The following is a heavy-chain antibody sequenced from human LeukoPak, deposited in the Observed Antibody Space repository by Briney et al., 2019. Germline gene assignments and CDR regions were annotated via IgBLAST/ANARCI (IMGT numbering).Heavy chain of an antibody. CDR1: GFTFSSYS. CDR2: ISYDGRNT. V-gene: IGHV3-30*18. Sequence: GGSLRLSCAASGFTFSSYSMNWVRQAPGKGLEWVAVISYDGRNTYYAGSVQGRFTISRDNAKNTLHVQMNSLRPEDTAVFYCAKDASPIAASTTGAFDFWGQGAMVTVSS. J-gene: IGHJ3*01. D-gene: IGHD6-6*01. CDR3: AKDASPIAASTTGAFDF.